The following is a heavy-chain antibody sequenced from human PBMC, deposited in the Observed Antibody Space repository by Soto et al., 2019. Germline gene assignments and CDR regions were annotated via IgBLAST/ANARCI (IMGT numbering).Heavy chain of an antibody. D-gene: IGHD4-17*01. V-gene: IGHV3-30-3*01. Sequence: GGSLRLSCAASGFTFSSYAMHWVRQAPGKGLEWVAVISYDGSNKYYADSVKGRFTISRDNSKNTLYLQMNSLRAEDTAVYYCARSEEILYGEFDYWGQGTLVTVSS. J-gene: IGHJ4*02. CDR1: GFTFSSYA. CDR3: ARSEEILYGEFDY. CDR2: ISYDGSNK.